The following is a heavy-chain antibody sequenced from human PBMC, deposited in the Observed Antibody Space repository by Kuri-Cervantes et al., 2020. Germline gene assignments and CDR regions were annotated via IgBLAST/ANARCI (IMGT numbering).Heavy chain of an antibody. CDR3: ARRGHCSSTSWVLCPIEI. D-gene: IGHD2-2*01. CDR1: GYTFIDYY. J-gene: IGHJ3*02. V-gene: IGHV1-2*02. CDR2: INPNSGGT. Sequence: ASVKVSCKASGYTFIDYYMHWVRQAPGQGLEWMGWINPNSGGTKSAQKFQGRVTMTRDTSISTLYMELTRLRPDDAAVYYSARRGHCSSTSWVLCPIEIWGQGTMVTVSS.